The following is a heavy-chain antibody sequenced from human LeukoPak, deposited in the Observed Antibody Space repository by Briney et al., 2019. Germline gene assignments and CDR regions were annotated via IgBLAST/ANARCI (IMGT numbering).Heavy chain of an antibody. Sequence: ASVKVSCKVSGYTLTELSMHWVRQAPGKGLEWMGGFDPEDGETIYAQKFQGRVTMTEDTSTDTAYMELSSLRSEDTAVYYCATPGGFGELLPLDYWGQGTLVTVSS. CDR1: GYTLTELS. D-gene: IGHD3-10*01. CDR2: FDPEDGET. CDR3: ATPGGFGELLPLDY. J-gene: IGHJ4*02. V-gene: IGHV1-24*01.